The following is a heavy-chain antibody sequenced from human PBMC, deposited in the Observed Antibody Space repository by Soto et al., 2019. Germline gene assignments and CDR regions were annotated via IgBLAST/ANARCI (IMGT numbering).Heavy chain of an antibody. J-gene: IGHJ5*02. D-gene: IGHD5-12*01. CDR3: ARDCGQNSCYP. CDR2: INPKIGVT. V-gene: IGHV1-2*02. Sequence: ASVNGSCKASGYSFTAYYMHWVRQAPGQGLEWMGWINPKIGVTKSAPKVQGSVTMTRDTSVTTVYMEANWLRSDDTAEYYCARDCGQNSCYPWGKGTLVPASS. CDR1: GYSFTAYY.